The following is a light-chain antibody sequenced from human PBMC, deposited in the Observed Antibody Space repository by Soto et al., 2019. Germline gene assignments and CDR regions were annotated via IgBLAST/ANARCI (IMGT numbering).Light chain of an antibody. CDR1: QSISSW. V-gene: IGKV1-5*03. CDR2: KTS. J-gene: IGKJ1*01. Sequence: DIQMTQSPSTLSASVGDRVTVTCRASQSISSWLAWYQQKPGKAPKPLIYKTSTLESGVPSRFSGSGSGTEFILTISSLQPDDFATYYCQQYSNYPWTFGQVTNVDIK. CDR3: QQYSNYPWT.